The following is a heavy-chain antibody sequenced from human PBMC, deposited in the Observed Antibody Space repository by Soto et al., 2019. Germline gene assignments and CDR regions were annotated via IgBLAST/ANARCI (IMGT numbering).Heavy chain of an antibody. V-gene: IGHV4-30-4*01. CDR2: IYKSATT. Sequence: QVQLLESGPGLVKPSQTLSLTCSVSGDSISNLDYFWAWIRQPPGQALEYIGYIYKSATTYYNPSFEGRVAIAVDTSKRQFSLNVASVTAADTAVYFCARGRYCLTGRCFPNWFDSWGQGALVTVSS. D-gene: IGHD7-27*01. CDR3: ARGRYCLTGRCFPNWFDS. CDR1: GDSISNLDYF. J-gene: IGHJ5*01.